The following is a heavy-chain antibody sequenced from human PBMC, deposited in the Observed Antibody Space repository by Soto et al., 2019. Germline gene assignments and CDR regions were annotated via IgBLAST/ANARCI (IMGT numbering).Heavy chain of an antibody. CDR1: GVSISNYY. V-gene: IGHV4-59*01. J-gene: IGHJ6*02. Sequence: SETLSLTCTVSGVSISNYYWSWIRQPPGKGLEWIGYIYYSGSTNYNPSLKSRVTISLDTSKNQFSLKLSSVTAADTAVYYCASSNIAAAGFYYYGMDVWGRGTTVTVSS. D-gene: IGHD6-13*01. CDR2: IYYSGST. CDR3: ASSNIAAAGFYYYGMDV.